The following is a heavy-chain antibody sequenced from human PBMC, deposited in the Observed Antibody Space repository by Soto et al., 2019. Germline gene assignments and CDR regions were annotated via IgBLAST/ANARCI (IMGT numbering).Heavy chain of an antibody. Sequence: GGSLRLSCAASGFTFSSYGMHWVRQAPGKGLEWVAVISYDGSNKYYADSVKGRFTISRDNSKNTLYLQMNSLRAEDTAVYYCAGGWLRTRYYYGMDVWGQGTTVTVSS. CDR2: ISYDGSNK. J-gene: IGHJ6*02. D-gene: IGHD5-12*01. CDR3: AGGWLRTRYYYGMDV. CDR1: GFTFSSYG. V-gene: IGHV3-30*03.